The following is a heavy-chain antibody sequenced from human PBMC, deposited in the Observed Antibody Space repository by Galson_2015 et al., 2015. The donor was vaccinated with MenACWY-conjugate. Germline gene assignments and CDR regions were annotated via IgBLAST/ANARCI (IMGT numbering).Heavy chain of an antibody. CDR3: ARARWDLRYFDY. D-gene: IGHD1-26*01. V-gene: IGHV4-59*08. Sequence: SETLSLTCTVSGGSISSYYWNWIRQPPGKGLEWIGNIYHSGSANYNPSLKSRVTISVDTSKMQFSLKLSSVTAADTAVYYCARARWDLRYFDYWGQGTLVTVSS. CDR2: IYHSGSA. J-gene: IGHJ4*02. CDR1: GGSISSYY.